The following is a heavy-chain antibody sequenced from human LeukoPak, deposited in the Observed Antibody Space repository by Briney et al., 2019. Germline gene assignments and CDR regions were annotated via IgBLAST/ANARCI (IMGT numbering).Heavy chain of an antibody. Sequence: GGSLRLSCAASGFIFDDYAMHWVRQAPGKGLEWVSGISWNSGSIGYADSVKGRFTISRDNAKNSLYLQMNSLRAEDTALYYCAKDMREYQLLGVFDIWGQGTMVTVSS. CDR3: AKDMREYQLLGVFDI. CDR1: GFIFDDYA. CDR2: ISWNSGSI. V-gene: IGHV3-9*01. D-gene: IGHD2-2*01. J-gene: IGHJ3*02.